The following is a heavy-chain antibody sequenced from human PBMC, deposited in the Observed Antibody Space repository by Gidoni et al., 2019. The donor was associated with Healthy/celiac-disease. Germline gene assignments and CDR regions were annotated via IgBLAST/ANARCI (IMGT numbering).Heavy chain of an antibody. CDR3: ARGLGYCSSTSCY. D-gene: IGHD2-2*01. CDR1: GYTFTSYD. V-gene: IGHV1-8*01. CDR2: MNPNSGNT. J-gene: IGHJ4*02. Sequence: QVQLVQSGAEGKKPGASVKVSCKASGYTFTSYDIHWVRQATGQGLEWMGGMNPNSGNTGYAQKCQGRVPMTRNTSISTAYMELSSLRSEDTAVYYCARGLGYCSSTSCYWGQGTLVTVSS.